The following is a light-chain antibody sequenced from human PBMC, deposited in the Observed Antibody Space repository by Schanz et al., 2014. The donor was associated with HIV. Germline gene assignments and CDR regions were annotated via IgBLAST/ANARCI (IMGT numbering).Light chain of an antibody. J-gene: IGKJ4*01. CDR2: KAS. CDR1: QSISSW. CDR3: QQLNNFFT. Sequence: DLQVTQSPSTLSASVGGRVSITCRTSQSISSWMAWYQQKPGKAPKLLIYKASKLQSGVSSRFSGSGSGTEFTLTISSLQPEDFATYYCQQLNNFFTFGGGTRVEV. V-gene: IGKV1-5*03.